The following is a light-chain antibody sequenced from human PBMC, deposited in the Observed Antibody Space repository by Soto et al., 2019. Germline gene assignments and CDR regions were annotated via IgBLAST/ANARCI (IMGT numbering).Light chain of an antibody. Sequence: QSALTQPASESGSPGQSITISCTGTSSDVGGYNFVSWYQQDPGKAPKLMIFEVTNRPSGVSNRFSGSKSGNTASLTISGLQAEDEADYYCSSYTSSSTNVFGTGTKLTVL. J-gene: IGLJ1*01. V-gene: IGLV2-14*01. CDR3: SSYTSSSTNV. CDR2: EVT. CDR1: SSDVGGYNF.